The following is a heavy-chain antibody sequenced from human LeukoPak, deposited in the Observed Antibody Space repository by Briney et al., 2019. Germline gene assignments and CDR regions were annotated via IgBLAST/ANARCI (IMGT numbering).Heavy chain of an antibody. CDR1: GGSFSGYY. CDR2: INHSGTT. V-gene: IGHV4-34*01. Sequence: SETLSLTCAVYGGSFSGYYWSWIRQPPGKGLEWIGEINHSGTTNYIPSLKSRVTISVDTSKNRFSLTLSSVTAADTAVYYCAKAGITFFDESQNYYYAMDVWGQGTAVTVSS. CDR3: AKAGITFFDESQNYYYAMDV. D-gene: IGHD3/OR15-3a*01. J-gene: IGHJ6*02.